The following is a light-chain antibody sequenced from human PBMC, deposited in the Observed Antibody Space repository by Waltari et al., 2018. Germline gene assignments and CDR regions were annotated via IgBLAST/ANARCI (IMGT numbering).Light chain of an antibody. CDR1: KLGDKY. Sequence: SYELTLPLSVSVSPGQTARITCSGDKLGDKYACWYQQKPGQSPVLVIYQDSKRPSGVPERFSGSNSGNTATLTISGTQAMDEADYYCQAWDSSTGVVFGGGTKLTVL. V-gene: IGLV3-1*01. CDR2: QDS. J-gene: IGLJ2*01. CDR3: QAWDSSTGVV.